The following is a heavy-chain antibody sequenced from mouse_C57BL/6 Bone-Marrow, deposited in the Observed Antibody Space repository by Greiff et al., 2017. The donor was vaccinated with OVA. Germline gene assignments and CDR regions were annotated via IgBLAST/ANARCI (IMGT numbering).Heavy chain of an antibody. CDR2: IYPRSGNT. D-gene: IGHD4-1*01. J-gene: IGHJ1*03. CDR1: GYTLTSYG. CDR3: ALTQYFDV. Sequence: VQLQESGAELARPGASVKLSCKASGYTLTSYGISWVKQRTGQGLEWIGEIYPRSGNTYYNEKFKGKATLTADKSSSIAYMELRSLTSEDSAVYFCALTQYFDVWGTGTTVTVSS. V-gene: IGHV1-81*01.